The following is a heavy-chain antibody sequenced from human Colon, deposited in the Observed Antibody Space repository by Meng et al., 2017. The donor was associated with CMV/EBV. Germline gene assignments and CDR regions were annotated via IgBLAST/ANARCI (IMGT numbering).Heavy chain of an antibody. CDR2: ISAYNGNT. V-gene: IGHV1-18*01. J-gene: IGHJ4*02. CDR3: ATELSRGGY. CDR1: GDTFTDFG. Sequence: QGVQSGTEVKKPGAAVTVPCMALGDTFTDFGISWVRQATGQGLEWMGWISAYNGNTNYAPEFQGRVTLTTDTSTTTDTSTTTVYMELRSLRSDDTAIYYCATELSRGGYWGQGTLVTVSS.